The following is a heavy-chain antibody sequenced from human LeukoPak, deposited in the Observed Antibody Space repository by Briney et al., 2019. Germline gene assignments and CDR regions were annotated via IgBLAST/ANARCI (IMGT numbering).Heavy chain of an antibody. J-gene: IGHJ4*02. CDR3: ATIRDSSSWVADY. Sequence: GGSLRLSCAASGFTFSSYAMSWVRQAPGKGLEWVSGISGSGGSTYYADSVKGRFTISRDNSKNTLCLQMNSLRAEDTAVYYCATIRDSSSWVADYWGQGTLVTVSS. V-gene: IGHV3-23*01. CDR1: GFTFSSYA. D-gene: IGHD6-13*01. CDR2: ISGSGGST.